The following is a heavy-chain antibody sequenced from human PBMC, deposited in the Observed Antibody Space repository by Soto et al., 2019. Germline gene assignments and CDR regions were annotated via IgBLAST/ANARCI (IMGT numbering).Heavy chain of an antibody. CDR1: GFTFSGFD. Sequence: GGSLRLSCEASGFTFSGFDMHWVRQPTGKGLEWVSSIGTAGDTYYAVSVKGRFTISRDNAKNSLYLQMNSLRAGDMAVYFCAKSQEIGTHFFDSWGQGTQVTVS. V-gene: IGHV3-13*01. CDR3: AKSQEIGTHFFDS. J-gene: IGHJ4*02. D-gene: IGHD6-13*01. CDR2: IGTAGDT.